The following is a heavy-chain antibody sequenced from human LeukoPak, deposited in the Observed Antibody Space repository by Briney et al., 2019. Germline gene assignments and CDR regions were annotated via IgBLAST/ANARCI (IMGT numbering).Heavy chain of an antibody. CDR2: ISSSRSYI. D-gene: IGHD3-22*01. Sequence: GGSLRLSCAASGFTFSSYSMNWVRQAPGKGLEWVSSISSSRSYIYYADSVKGRFTISRGNAKNSLYLQMNSLRAEDTAVYYCARDLTYYYDSSGYSSWGQGTLVTVSS. CDR1: GFTFSSYS. CDR3: ARDLTYYYDSSGYSS. V-gene: IGHV3-21*01. J-gene: IGHJ5*02.